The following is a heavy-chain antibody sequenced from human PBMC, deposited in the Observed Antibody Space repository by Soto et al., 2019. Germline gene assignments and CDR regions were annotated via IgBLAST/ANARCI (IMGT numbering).Heavy chain of an antibody. J-gene: IGHJ4*02. CDR3: ARVGYGDYSIDY. CDR2: IWYDGSNK. V-gene: IGHV3-33*08. CDR1: GFTFSSYG. Sequence: GGSLRLSCAASGFTFSSYGMHWVRQAPGKGLEWVAVIWYDGSNKYYADSVKGRFTISRDNSKNTLYLQMNSLRAEDTAVYYCARVGYGDYSIDYWGQGTLVTV. D-gene: IGHD4-17*01.